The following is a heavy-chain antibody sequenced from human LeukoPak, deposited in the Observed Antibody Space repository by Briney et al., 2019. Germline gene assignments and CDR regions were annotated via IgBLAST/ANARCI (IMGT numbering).Heavy chain of an antibody. Sequence: GGSLRLSCAASGFTFDDYAMHWVRQAPGKGLEWVSLISGDGGSTYYADSVKGRFTISRDNSKNSLYLQMNSLRTEDTASYYCAKDKNRYGGYLDDWGQGTLVTVSS. D-gene: IGHD5-12*01. CDR2: ISGDGGST. CDR3: AKDKNRYGGYLDD. CDR1: GFTFDDYA. V-gene: IGHV3-43*02. J-gene: IGHJ4*02.